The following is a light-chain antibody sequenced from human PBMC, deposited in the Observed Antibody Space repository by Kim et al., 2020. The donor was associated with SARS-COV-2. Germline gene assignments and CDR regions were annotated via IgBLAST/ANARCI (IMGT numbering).Light chain of an antibody. V-gene: IGKV3D-7*01. Sequence: PGERVTLVCRASQGVSSSYLTWYQQKPSQTPRLLINGAFSRATGIPARFSGSGSGTDFTLTISCLQPEDFAVYYCQQDYNLLTFGGGTKVDIK. CDR2: GAF. J-gene: IGKJ4*01. CDR1: QGVSSSY. CDR3: QQDYNLLT.